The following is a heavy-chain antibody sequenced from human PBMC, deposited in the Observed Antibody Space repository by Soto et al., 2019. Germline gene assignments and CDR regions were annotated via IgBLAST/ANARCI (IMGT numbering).Heavy chain of an antibody. V-gene: IGHV4-38-2*01. Sequence: PSETLSLTCDVSGYSITSGHYWGWIRQPPGKGLEWIGIIHHSGSTYSNPSLKSRVTISIDTSRKQFSLKLTSVTAADTAVYYCARRIQMTTMKTGMAVWGQGTTVTVAS. D-gene: IGHD5-18*01. CDR3: ARRIQMTTMKTGMAV. CDR1: GYSITSGHY. J-gene: IGHJ6*02. CDR2: IHHSGST.